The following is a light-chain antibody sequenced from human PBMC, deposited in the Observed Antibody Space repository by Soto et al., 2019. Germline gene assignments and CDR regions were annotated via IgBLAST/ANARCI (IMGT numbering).Light chain of an antibody. Sequence: QSALTQPASVSGSPGQSITISCTGTSSDVGGYNYVSWYQQHPDRAPKLMIYEVNNRPSGVPDRFSGSKSGTSASLAISGLRSEDEANYYCAAWDDSPSGVVFGGGTKLTVL. CDR3: AAWDDSPSGVV. CDR2: EVN. V-gene: IGLV2-14*01. J-gene: IGLJ2*01. CDR1: SSDVGGYNY.